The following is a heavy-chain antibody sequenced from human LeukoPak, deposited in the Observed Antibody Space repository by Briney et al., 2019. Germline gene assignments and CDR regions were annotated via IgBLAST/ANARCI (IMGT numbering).Heavy chain of an antibody. CDR1: GFTVSSNY. CDR2: IYSGGNT. Sequence: PGGSLRLSCAASGFTVSSNYMSWVRQAPGKGLEWVSVIYSGGNTYYADSVKGRFTISRHNSKNTLYLQVNSLRAEDTAVYYCAWTVDMVRGPVFDYWGQGTLVTVSS. CDR3: AWTVDMVRGPVFDY. J-gene: IGHJ4*02. V-gene: IGHV3-53*04. D-gene: IGHD3-10*01.